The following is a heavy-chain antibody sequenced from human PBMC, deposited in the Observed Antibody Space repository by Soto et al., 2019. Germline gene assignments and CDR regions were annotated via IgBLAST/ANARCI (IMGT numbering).Heavy chain of an antibody. J-gene: IGHJ5*02. V-gene: IGHV4-59*01. D-gene: IGHD3-9*01. CDR2: IYYSGST. Sequence: SETLSLTCTVSGGSISSYYWSWIRQPPGKGLEWIGYIYYSGSTNYNPSLKSRVTISVDTSKNQFSLKLSSVTAADTAVYYCARSVRGDYDILTGYYSGWWFDPWGQGTLVTVSS. CDR3: ARSVRGDYDILTGYYSGWWFDP. CDR1: GGSISSYY.